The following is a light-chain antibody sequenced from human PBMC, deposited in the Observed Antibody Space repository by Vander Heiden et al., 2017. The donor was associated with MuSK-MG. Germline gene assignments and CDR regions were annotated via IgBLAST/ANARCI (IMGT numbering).Light chain of an antibody. J-gene: IGLJ3*02. CDR3: AAWDDSLSGWV. V-gene: IGLV1-47*03. Sequence: QSVLTQPPSASGTPGQRVTISCSRSSSNIGSNYVFWYQQLPGTAPKLLIYRNNQRPSGVPDRFSGSKSGTSASLAISGLWSEDEADYYCAAWDDSLSGWVFGGGTKLTVL. CDR2: RNN. CDR1: SSNIGSNY.